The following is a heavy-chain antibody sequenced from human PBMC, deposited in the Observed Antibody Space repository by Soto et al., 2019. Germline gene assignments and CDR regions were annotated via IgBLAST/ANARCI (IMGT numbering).Heavy chain of an antibody. V-gene: IGHV3-7*05. CDR2: IKPDGSAT. J-gene: IGHJ4*01. CDR1: GFTFNTYW. D-gene: IGHD2-8*01. CDR3: ARNGR. Sequence: EVQLVESGGGLVQPGGSLRLSCAASGFTFNTYWMSWVRQAPGKGLEWVANIKPDGSATDYVDSVKGRFTISRDNANNSLFLQMNSLRVEDTAVSYCARNGRWGHESVVTVSS.